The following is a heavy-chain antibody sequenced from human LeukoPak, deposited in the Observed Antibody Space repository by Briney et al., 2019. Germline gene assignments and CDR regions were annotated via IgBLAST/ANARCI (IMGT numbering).Heavy chain of an antibody. V-gene: IGHV4-39*07. CDR3: ARLSGGSPADY. CDR2: IYYSGST. Sequence: SETLSLTCTVSGGSISSSSYYWGWIRQPPGKGLEWIGSIYYSGSTYYNPSLKSRVTISVDTSKNQFSLKLLSVTAADTAMYYCARLSGGSPADYWGQGTLVTVSS. CDR1: GGSISSSSYY. J-gene: IGHJ4*02. D-gene: IGHD2-15*01.